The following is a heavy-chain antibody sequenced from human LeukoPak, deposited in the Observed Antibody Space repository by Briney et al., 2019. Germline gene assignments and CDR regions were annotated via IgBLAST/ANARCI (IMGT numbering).Heavy chain of an antibody. CDR3: ARGYYYDSSGYYYEGLYAFDI. CDR1: GYTFTSYG. V-gene: IGHV1-18*01. Sequence: GASVKVSCKASGYTFTSYGISWVRQAPGQGLEWMGWISAYNGNTNYAQKLQGRVTMTTDTSTSTAYMELRSLRSDDTAVYYCARGYYYDSSGYYYEGLYAFDIWGQGTMVTVSS. J-gene: IGHJ3*02. CDR2: ISAYNGNT. D-gene: IGHD3-22*01.